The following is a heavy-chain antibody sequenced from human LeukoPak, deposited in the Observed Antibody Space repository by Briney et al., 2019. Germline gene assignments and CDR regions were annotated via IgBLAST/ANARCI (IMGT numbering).Heavy chain of an antibody. V-gene: IGHV3-21*01. CDR3: ARDPYSGGYGAYYYYYMDV. Sequence: PGGSLRLSCAASGFTFSAYNMNWVRRTPGKGLEWVSSITTSSSYMFYADSVRGRFTISRDNAVNSLYLQMNSLRDEDTAVYYCARDPYSGGYGAYYYYYMDVWGKGTTVTVSS. D-gene: IGHD6-19*01. CDR2: ITTSSSYM. CDR1: GFTFSAYN. J-gene: IGHJ6*03.